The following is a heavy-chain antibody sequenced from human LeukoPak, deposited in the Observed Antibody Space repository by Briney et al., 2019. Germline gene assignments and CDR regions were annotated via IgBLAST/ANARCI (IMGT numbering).Heavy chain of an antibody. D-gene: IGHD3-22*01. V-gene: IGHV3-23*01. CDR2: ISGSGGST. CDR3: AKGINYYDSSGNAFDI. J-gene: IGHJ3*02. CDR1: GFIFSDYV. Sequence: GGSLRLSCAASGFIFSDYVMIWVRQAPGKGLEWVSAISGSGGSTYYADSVKGRFTISRDNSKNTLYLQMNSLRAEDTAVYYCAKGINYYDSSGNAFDIWGQGTMVTVSS.